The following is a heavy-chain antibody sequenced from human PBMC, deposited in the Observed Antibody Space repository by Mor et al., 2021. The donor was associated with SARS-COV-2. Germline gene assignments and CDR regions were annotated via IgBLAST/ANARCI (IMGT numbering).Heavy chain of an antibody. V-gene: IGHV3-9*01. J-gene: IGHJ2*01. CDR3: AKQGPTSFEGPNWYFDL. Sequence: SWNSGSIGYADSVKGRFTISRDNAKNSLYLQMNSLRAEDTALYYCAKQGPTSFEGPNWYFDLWGR. D-gene: IGHD3-16*01. CDR2: SWNSGSI.